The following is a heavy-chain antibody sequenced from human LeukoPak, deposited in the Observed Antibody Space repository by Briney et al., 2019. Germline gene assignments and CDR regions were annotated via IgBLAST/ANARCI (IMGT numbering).Heavy chain of an antibody. J-gene: IGHJ4*02. D-gene: IGHD3-22*01. CDR1: GFTFSRYG. CDR2: IWYDGSNR. V-gene: IGHV3-33*01. CDR3: ARDFGFSPSSGYSFDY. Sequence: GGSLRLSCAASGFTFSRYGMHWVRQAPGKGLEWVAVIWYDGSNRQYVDSVKGRFTISRDNSKNTLYLQMNSLSADDTAVYYCARDFGFSPSSGYSFDYWGQGTLVTVSS.